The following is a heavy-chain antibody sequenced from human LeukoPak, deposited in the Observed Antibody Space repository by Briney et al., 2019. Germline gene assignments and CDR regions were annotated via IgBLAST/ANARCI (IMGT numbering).Heavy chain of an antibody. CDR2: TRNKANSDTT. J-gene: IGHJ3*01. V-gene: IGHV3-72*01. D-gene: IGHD2-15*01. Sequence: GGSLRLSCAGSGFTFSDHYMDWVRQAPGKGLERVGRTRNKANSDTTEYAASVKGRFTISRDDSKNSLYLQMNSLKTEDTAVYYCARSSHYCSGGSCYVDAFDFWGQGTMVTVSS. CDR1: GFTFSDHY. CDR3: ARSSHYCSGGSCYVDAFDF.